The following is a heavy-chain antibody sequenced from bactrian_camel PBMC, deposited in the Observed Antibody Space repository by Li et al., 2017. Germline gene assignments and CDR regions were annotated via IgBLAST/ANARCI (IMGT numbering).Heavy chain of an antibody. CDR1: GYSVSSNS. D-gene: IGHD4*01. CDR3: VKALTPYTDLGY. V-gene: IGHV3S53*01. J-gene: IGHJ4*01. CDR2: IYAGST. Sequence: HVQLVESGGGSEQAGGSLRLSCAASGYSVSSNSMGWFRQAPGKEREGVATIYAGSTHYADSVKGRFTISRDNAKNTVYLQMDSLKPEDTAVYYCVKALTPYTDLGYWGQGTQVTVS.